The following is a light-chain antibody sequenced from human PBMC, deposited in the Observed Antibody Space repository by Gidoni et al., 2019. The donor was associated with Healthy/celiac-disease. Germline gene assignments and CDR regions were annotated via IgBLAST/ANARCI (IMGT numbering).Light chain of an antibody. CDR3: QAWDSSTADVV. CDR1: KLGDKY. Sequence: SYELTPPPSVSVAPGQTASITGSGDKLGDKYACWYQQKPGQSPVLVIYQDSKRPSGIPERFSGSNSGNTATLTISGTQAMDEADYYCQAWDSSTADVVFGGGTNLTVL. V-gene: IGLV3-1*01. J-gene: IGLJ2*01. CDR2: QDS.